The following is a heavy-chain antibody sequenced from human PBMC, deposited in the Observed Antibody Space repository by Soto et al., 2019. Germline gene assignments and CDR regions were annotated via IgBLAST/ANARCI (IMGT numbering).Heavy chain of an antibody. V-gene: IGHV3-30-3*01. CDR3: ARPRYSGSCFDY. J-gene: IGHJ4*02. CDR1: GFTFSSYA. CDR2: ISYDGSNK. Sequence: PGGSLRLSCAASGFTFSSYAMHWVRQAPGKGLEWVAVISYDGSNKYYADSVKGRFTISRDNSKNTLYLQMNSLRAEDTAVYYCARPRYSGSCFDYWGQGTLVTVSS. D-gene: IGHD1-26*01.